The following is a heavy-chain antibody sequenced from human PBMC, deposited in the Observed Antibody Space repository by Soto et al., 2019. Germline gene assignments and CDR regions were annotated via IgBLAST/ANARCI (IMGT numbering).Heavy chain of an antibody. V-gene: IGHV4-31*03. Sequence: SETLSLTCTVSGGSISSGGYYWSWIRQHPGKGLEWIGYIYYSGSTYYNPSLKSRITISVDTSKNQFSLKLSSVTATDTAVYYCARARFLVPAAMEGTGFDPWGQGTLVTVSS. CDR1: GGSISSGGYY. D-gene: IGHD2-2*01. J-gene: IGHJ5*02. CDR2: IYYSGST. CDR3: ARARFLVPAAMEGTGFDP.